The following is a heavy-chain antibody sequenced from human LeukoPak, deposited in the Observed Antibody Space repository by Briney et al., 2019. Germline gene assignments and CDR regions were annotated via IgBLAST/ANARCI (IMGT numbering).Heavy chain of an antibody. CDR1: GFTFSSYA. Sequence: GGSLRLSCAASGFTFSSYAMSWVRQAPGKGLEWVSAISGSGGSTYYADSVKGRFTISRDNSKNTLYLQMNSLRAEDTAVYYCAKSSQRYYDSSGYYSHFDYWGQGTLVTVSS. D-gene: IGHD3-22*01. V-gene: IGHV3-23*01. J-gene: IGHJ4*02. CDR2: ISGSGGST. CDR3: AKSSQRYYDSSGYYSHFDY.